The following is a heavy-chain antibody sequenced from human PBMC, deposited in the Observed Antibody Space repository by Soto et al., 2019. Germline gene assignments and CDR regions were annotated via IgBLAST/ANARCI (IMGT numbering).Heavy chain of an antibody. CDR2: IYYSGST. J-gene: IGHJ4*02. CDR1: GISFSTSDYY. Sequence: SETLSLTCTVSGISFSTSDYYWGLVRHPPGNGLDWIGNIYYSGSTFYNPSLRSRVTLSVDTSKNQFSLRLNSVTAADTAVYFCAGFVVPASRNSDFEYWGQGTLVTVSS. D-gene: IGHD2-2*01. V-gene: IGHV4-39*01. CDR3: AGFVVPASRNSDFEY.